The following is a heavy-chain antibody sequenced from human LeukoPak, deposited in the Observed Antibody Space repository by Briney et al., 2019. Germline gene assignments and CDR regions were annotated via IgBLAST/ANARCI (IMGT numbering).Heavy chain of an antibody. CDR1: GGTFSSYA. CDR3: ARVGYCSSTSCYRNHHYYYYMDV. V-gene: IGHV1-69*01. D-gene: IGHD2-2*02. CDR2: TIPMFGTS. J-gene: IGHJ6*03. Sequence: SVKVSCKSSGGTFSSYAISWVRQAPGQGLEGMGLTIPMFGTSNYAQKFQGRVTITADGATTKDYMELSSLRSEATAVYYCARVGYCSSTSCYRNHHYYYYMDVWGKGPTVTVSS.